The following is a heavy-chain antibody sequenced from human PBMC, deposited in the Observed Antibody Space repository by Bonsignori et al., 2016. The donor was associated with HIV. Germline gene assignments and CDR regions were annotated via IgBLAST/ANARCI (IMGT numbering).Heavy chain of an antibody. Sequence: QVQLQESGPGLVNPSETLSLTCAVSGDSFMTGYFWGWIRQPPGKGLEWIGSIYHSGNTYYNPSLKSRVVISIDTSKNQFSLKVSSLTAADTGMYYCARSSPLASRFVDYWGQGTLVTRLL. CDR3: ARSSPLASRFVDY. CDR2: IYHSGNT. CDR1: GDSFMTGYF. J-gene: IGHJ4*02. D-gene: IGHD3-3*01. V-gene: IGHV4-38-2*01.